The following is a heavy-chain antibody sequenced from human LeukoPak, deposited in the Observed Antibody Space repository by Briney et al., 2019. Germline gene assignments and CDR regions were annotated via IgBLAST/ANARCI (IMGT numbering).Heavy chain of an antibody. CDR3: AKDRCSNGIGCYYYYMDV. CDR1: GFTFSSYS. CDR2: IQYDGSNE. Sequence: GGSLRLSCAASGFTFSSYSMNWVRQAPGKGLEWVAYIQYDGSNEQYADSVKGRFSISRDSSKNILYLQMNSLRAEDTAVYYCAKDRCSNGIGCYYYYMDVWGKGTTVTISS. V-gene: IGHV3-30*02. D-gene: IGHD2-8*01. J-gene: IGHJ6*03.